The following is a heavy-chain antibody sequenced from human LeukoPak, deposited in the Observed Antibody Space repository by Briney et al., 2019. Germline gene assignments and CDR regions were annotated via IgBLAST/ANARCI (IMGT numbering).Heavy chain of an antibody. CDR3: ARDLGGYDILTGYYHRWFDP. Sequence: GGSLRLSCAASGFTFSSYEMNWVRQAPGKGLEWVSYISSSGSTIYYADSVKGRFTISRDNAKNSLYLQMNSLRAEDTAVYYCARDLGGYDILTGYYHRWFDPWGQGTLVTVSS. J-gene: IGHJ5*02. CDR1: GFTFSSYE. V-gene: IGHV3-48*03. CDR2: ISSSGSTI. D-gene: IGHD3-9*01.